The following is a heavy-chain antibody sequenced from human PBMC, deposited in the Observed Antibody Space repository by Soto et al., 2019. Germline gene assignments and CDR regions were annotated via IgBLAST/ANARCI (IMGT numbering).Heavy chain of an antibody. D-gene: IGHD2-21*02. CDR3: AKSSVDIVLVSASDY. CDR2: ISYDGSKK. Sequence: QVQLVESGGGVVQPGRSLRLSCAVSGFTFSSYGMHWVRQAPGKGLEWVAVISYDGSKKYYVDSVKGRFTISRDNSKNTLYLQMNSLRAEDTAVYYCAKSSVDIVLVSASDYWGQGTLVTVSS. CDR1: GFTFSSYG. V-gene: IGHV3-30*18. J-gene: IGHJ4*02.